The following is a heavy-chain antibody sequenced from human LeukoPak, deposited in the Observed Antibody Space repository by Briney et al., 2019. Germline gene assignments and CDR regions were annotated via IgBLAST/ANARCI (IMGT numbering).Heavy chain of an antibody. CDR3: ARVQKQGNFWSGYFDY. D-gene: IGHD3-3*01. CDR1: GGSISSYY. J-gene: IGHJ4*02. Sequence: KPSETLSLTCTVSGGSISSYYWGWIRQPPGKGLEWIGYIYYSGSTNYNPSLKSRVTISVDTSKNQFSLKLSSVTAADTAVYYCARVQKQGNFWSGYFDYWGQGTLVTVSS. CDR2: IYYSGST. V-gene: IGHV4-59*01.